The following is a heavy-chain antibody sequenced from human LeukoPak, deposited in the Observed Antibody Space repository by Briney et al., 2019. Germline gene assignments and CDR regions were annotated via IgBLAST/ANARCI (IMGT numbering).Heavy chain of an antibody. V-gene: IGHV1-8*01. CDR2: MNTKIGNN. D-gene: IGHD6-19*01. CDR3: ATGGGLALAGKDY. Sequence: ASVKVSCKASGYTFTNYDINWVRQATGQGLEWMGWMNTKIGNNGYAQKFQGRLTLTRSTSLTTAYMELSSLTSEDTAVYYCATGGGLALAGKDYWGQGTLVTVS. CDR1: GYTFTNYD. J-gene: IGHJ4*02.